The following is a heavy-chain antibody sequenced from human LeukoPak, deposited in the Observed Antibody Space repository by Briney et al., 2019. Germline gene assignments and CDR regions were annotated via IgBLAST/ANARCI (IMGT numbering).Heavy chain of an antibody. J-gene: IGHJ4*02. CDR2: INHSGST. CDR1: GGSFSGYY. V-gene: IGHV4-34*01. CDR3: ASTERCSTTCPLDY. D-gene: IGHD2-2*01. Sequence: SETLSLTCAVYGGSFSGYYWSWIRQPPGKGLEWIGEINHSGSTHYNPSLKSRVTISLDTSMKKFSLKLNSVTAADTAVYYCASTERCSTTCPLDYWGQGTLVTVSS.